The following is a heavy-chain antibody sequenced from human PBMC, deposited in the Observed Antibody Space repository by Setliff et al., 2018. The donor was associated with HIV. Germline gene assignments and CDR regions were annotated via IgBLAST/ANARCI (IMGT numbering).Heavy chain of an antibody. CDR3: ARDLSLENLGFFDY. D-gene: IGHD6-19*01. CDR2: VYTTGGT. J-gene: IGHJ4*02. V-gene: IGHV4-61*09. CDR1: GGSISSGIYY. Sequence: NPSETLSLTCTVSGGSISSGIYYWIWIRQPAGKGLEWIGHVYTTGGTNYNPSLESRVTISTDTSKNQFSLKLSSVTAADTAVYYCARDLSLENLGFFDYWGQGTLVTAPQ.